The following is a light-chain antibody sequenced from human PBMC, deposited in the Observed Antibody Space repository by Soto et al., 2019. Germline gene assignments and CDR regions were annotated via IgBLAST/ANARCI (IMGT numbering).Light chain of an antibody. CDR1: QTISNW. V-gene: IGKV1-5*03. Sequence: DIHLTQSPSFLSASVGDRVTITCRASQTISNWLAWYQQKPGKAPQLLIYTASSLESGVPSRFSGSGSGTEFTLTISSLQPDDFATYYCQQYNSYWTFGQGTKVDIK. CDR3: QQYNSYWT. J-gene: IGKJ1*01. CDR2: TAS.